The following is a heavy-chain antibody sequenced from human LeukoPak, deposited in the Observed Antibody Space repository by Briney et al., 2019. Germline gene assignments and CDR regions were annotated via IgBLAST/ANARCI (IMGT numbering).Heavy chain of an antibody. D-gene: IGHD2-15*01. V-gene: IGHV3-23*01. CDR3: AKDHCSGGSCYPLDY. CDR1: GFTFSDYY. Sequence: GGSLRLSCAASGFTFSDYYMSWIRQAPGKGLEWVSAISGSGGSTYYADSVKGRFTISRDNSKNTLYLQMNSLRAEDTAVYYCAKDHCSGGSCYPLDYWGQGTLVTVSS. CDR2: ISGSGGST. J-gene: IGHJ4*02.